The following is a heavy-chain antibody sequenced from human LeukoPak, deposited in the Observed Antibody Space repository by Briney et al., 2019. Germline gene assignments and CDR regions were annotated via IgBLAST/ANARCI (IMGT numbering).Heavy chain of an antibody. CDR2: FYYGGST. CDR1: GGSISSSGYF. J-gene: IGHJ2*01. Sequence: SETLSLTCSVSGGSISSSGYFWGWIRQPPGKGLEWIGSFYYGGSTYYNPSLKSRVTISVDTSKNQFSLKLSSVTAADTAVYYCARRVSGIAVAGRGPTQNRDWYFDLWGRGTLVTVSS. D-gene: IGHD6-19*01. V-gene: IGHV4-39*07. CDR3: ARRVSGIAVAGRGPTQNRDWYFDL.